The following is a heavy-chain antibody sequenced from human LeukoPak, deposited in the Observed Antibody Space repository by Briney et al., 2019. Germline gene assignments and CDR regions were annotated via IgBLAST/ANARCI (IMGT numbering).Heavy chain of an antibody. CDR2: IYYSGST. Sequence: SETLSLTCTVSGGSISSSSYYWGWIRQPPGKGLEWIGSIYYSGSTYYNPSLKSRVTISVDTSKNQFSLKLSSVTAVDTAVYYCARDPVGSDYWGQGTLVTVSS. V-gene: IGHV4-39*07. D-gene: IGHD1-26*01. CDR3: ARDPVGSDY. CDR1: GGSISSSSYY. J-gene: IGHJ4*02.